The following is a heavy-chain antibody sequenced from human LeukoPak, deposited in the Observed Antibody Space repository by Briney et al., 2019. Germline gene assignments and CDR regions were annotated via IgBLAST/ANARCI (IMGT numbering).Heavy chain of an antibody. D-gene: IGHD6-19*01. V-gene: IGHV4-59*08. J-gene: IGHJ4*02. CDR3: ATLQAPLSAWYTADGYYFDY. CDR2: IYHSGST. CDR1: GGSISGYY. Sequence: SETLSLTCTVSGGSISGYYWIWMRQPPGKGLEWIGYIYHSGSTNYNPSLKSRVTISVDTSKNQFSLPLSSVTAADTAVYYCATLQAPLSAWYTADGYYFDYWGQGTLVTVSS.